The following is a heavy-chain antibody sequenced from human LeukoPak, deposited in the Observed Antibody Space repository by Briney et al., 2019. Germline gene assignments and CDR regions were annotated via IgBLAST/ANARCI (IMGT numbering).Heavy chain of an antibody. CDR3: AKGGPRSPLLRFLEWSPFDY. CDR1: GFTFSSYA. Sequence: GGSLRLSCAASGFTFSSYAMSWVRQAPGKGLEWVSAISGSGDNTYYADSVKGRFTISRDNSKNTLYLQMNSLRAEDTAVYYCAKGGPRSPLLRFLEWSPFDYWGQGTLVTVSS. D-gene: IGHD3-3*01. CDR2: ISGSGDNT. V-gene: IGHV3-23*01. J-gene: IGHJ4*02.